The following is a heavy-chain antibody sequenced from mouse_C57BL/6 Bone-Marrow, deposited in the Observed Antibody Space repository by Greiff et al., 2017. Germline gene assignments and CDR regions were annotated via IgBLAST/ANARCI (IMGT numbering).Heavy chain of an antibody. J-gene: IGHJ3*01. CDR2: IYPGNSDT. V-gene: IGHV1-5*01. D-gene: IGHD1-1*01. CDR3: TREYYYGSSFAWFAY. CDR1: GYTFTSYW. Sequence: VQLKESGTVLARPGASVKMSCKTSGYTFTSYWMHWVKQRPGQGLEWIGAIYPGNSDTSYNQKFKGKAKLTAVTSASPAYVELSSLTNEDSAVYYCTREYYYGSSFAWFAYWGQGTLVTVSA.